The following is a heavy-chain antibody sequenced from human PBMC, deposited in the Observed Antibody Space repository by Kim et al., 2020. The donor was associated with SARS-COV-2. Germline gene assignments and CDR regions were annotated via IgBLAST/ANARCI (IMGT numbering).Heavy chain of an antibody. CDR2: ST. CDR3: ARHEKDWYFDL. Sequence: STYYNPSLKSRVSMSLDSFSNQFSMKLRSVTAADTASYYCARHEKDWYFDLWGRGTLVSVSS. V-gene: IGHV4-30-4*05. J-gene: IGHJ2*01.